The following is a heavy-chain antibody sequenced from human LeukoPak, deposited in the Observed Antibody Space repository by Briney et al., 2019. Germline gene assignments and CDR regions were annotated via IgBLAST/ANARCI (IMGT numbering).Heavy chain of an antibody. CDR1: GYTFTDYY. D-gene: IGHD5-24*01. CDR2: VDPEDGET. V-gene: IGHV1-69-2*01. Sequence: ASVKVSCKVSGYTFTDYYMHWVQQAPGKGLEWVGLVDPEDGETIYAEKFQGRVTITADTSTDTAYMELSSLRSEDTAVYYCATEAKVEMATIDYWGQGTLVTVSS. CDR3: ATEAKVEMATIDY. J-gene: IGHJ4*02.